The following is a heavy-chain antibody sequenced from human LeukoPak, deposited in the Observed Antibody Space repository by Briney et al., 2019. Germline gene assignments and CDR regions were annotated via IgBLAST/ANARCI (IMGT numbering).Heavy chain of an antibody. J-gene: IGHJ3*02. Sequence: SVKVSCKASGGTFSSYTISWVRQAPGQGLEWMGRIIPILGIANYAQKFQGRVTMTEDTSTDTAYMELSSLRSEDTAVYYCATDKAVRGAFDIWGQGTMVTVSS. CDR1: GGTFSSYT. V-gene: IGHV1-69*04. CDR3: ATDKAVRGAFDI. D-gene: IGHD6-19*01. CDR2: IIPILGIA.